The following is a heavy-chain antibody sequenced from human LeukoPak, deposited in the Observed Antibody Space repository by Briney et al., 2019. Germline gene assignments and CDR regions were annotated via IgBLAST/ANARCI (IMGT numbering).Heavy chain of an antibody. CDR2: IIPIFGTA. V-gene: IGHV1-69*13. J-gene: IGHJ6*03. CDR3: ARDLRIPDYSYYYYYMDV. D-gene: IGHD4-11*01. CDR1: GGTFSSYA. Sequence: GASVKVSCKASGGTFSSYAISWVRQAPGQGLEWMGGIIPIFGTANYAQKFQGRVTITADESTSTAYMELSSLRSEDTAVYYCARDLRIPDYSYYYYYMDVWGKGTTVTVSS.